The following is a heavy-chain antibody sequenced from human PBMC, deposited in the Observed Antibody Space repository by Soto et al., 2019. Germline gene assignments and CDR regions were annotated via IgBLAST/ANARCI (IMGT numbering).Heavy chain of an antibody. D-gene: IGHD6-19*01. Sequence: QLQLHESGPGLVKPSETLSLTCAVSGDSMSSSVYYWGWIRQPPGKGLEWIGSIYYSGSTYYNPYLQSRVAISVDSSKNQFSLKLKSVTAADTAIYDCARRTVNIRTFYSGLTSHCVDYWGQGAPVTVSA. CDR1: GDSMSSSVYY. V-gene: IGHV4-39*01. J-gene: IGHJ4*02. CDR2: IYYSGST. CDR3: ARRTVNIRTFYSGLTSHCVDY.